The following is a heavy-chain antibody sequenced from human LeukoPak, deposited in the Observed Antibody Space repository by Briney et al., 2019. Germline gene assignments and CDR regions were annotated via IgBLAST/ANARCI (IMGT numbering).Heavy chain of an antibody. D-gene: IGHD3-10*01. V-gene: IGHV6-1*01. CDR3: ARGALGTLDY. CDR2: TYSRSKWYN. Sequence: SQTLSLTLAISGDSVSNNSVAWNWIRQSPSRGLEWLGRTYSRSKWYNDYAVSVKSRISINPDTSKNQFSLQLNSVTPEDTAVYYCARGALGTLDYWGQGTLVTVSS. J-gene: IGHJ4*02. CDR1: GDSVSNNSVA.